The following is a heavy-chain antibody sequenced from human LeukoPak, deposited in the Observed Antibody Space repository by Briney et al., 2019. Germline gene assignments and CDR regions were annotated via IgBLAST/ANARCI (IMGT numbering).Heavy chain of an antibody. J-gene: IGHJ6*02. Sequence: SETLSLTCTVSGGSISYYYWSWIRQSPGKGLEGIGYIYYSGSTNYNPSLKSRGTISVYTSKNQFSLQLRSVPAGDTAVYYCAREDPQTTVPEGMDVWGQGTTVTVSS. CDR1: GGSISYYY. D-gene: IGHD4-17*01. CDR3: AREDPQTTVPEGMDV. V-gene: IGHV4-59*01. CDR2: IYYSGST.